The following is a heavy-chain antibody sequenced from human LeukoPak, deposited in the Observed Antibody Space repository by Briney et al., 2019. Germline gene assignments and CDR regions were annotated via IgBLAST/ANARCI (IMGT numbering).Heavy chain of an antibody. Sequence: ASVKVSCKASGYTFTAYYVHWVRQAPGQGLEWMGLINPNSGGTNYAQRFQGRVTMTRDTSISTAYMELSNLTSDDTAVYFCARDTGIAVAGTGDFDYWGQGTLVTVSS. J-gene: IGHJ4*02. CDR3: ARDTGIAVAGTGDFDY. V-gene: IGHV1-2*02. CDR2: INPNSGGT. D-gene: IGHD6-13*01. CDR1: GYTFTAYY.